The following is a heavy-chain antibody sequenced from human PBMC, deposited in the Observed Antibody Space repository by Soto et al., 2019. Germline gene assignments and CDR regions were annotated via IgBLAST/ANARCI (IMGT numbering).Heavy chain of an antibody. CDR2: IYYSGST. D-gene: IGHD3-22*01. CDR1: GGSISSGDYY. V-gene: IGHV4-30-4*01. J-gene: IGHJ6*02. Sequence: PSETLSLTCTVSGGSISSGDYYWSWIRQPPGKGLEWIGYIYYSGSTYYNPSLKSRVTISVDTSKNQFSLKLSSVTAADTAVYYCARGDYYGSSGYYVAYYRLDVWGQGTTVTVSS. CDR3: ARGDYYGSSGYYVAYYRLDV.